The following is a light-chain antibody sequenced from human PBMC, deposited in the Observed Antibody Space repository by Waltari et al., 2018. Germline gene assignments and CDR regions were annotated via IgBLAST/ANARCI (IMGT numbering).Light chain of an antibody. V-gene: IGLV1-44*01. J-gene: IGLJ1*01. Sequence: QSVLTQPPSASGTPGQRVTISCSGSSSNIGSNTVNWYQQLPGTAPELLIYSNNQRPSGGPARFSGSKSGTAASLAISGLQSEDEADYYCAAWDDSLNGFYVFGTGTKVTVL. CDR1: SSNIGSNT. CDR2: SNN. CDR3: AAWDDSLNGFYV.